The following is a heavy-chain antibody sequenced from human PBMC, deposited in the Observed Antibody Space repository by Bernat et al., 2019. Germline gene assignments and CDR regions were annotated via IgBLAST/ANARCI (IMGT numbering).Heavy chain of an antibody. CDR1: GGPFSSYA. Sequence: QVQLVQSGAEVKKPGSSVKVSCKASGGPFSSYAISWVRQAPGQGLEWMGRIIPILGIANYEQKFQGRVTITADKSTSTAYMELGSLRSEDTAVYYCARDAGRFGHVYYYGMDVWGQGTTVTVSS. CDR3: ARDAGRFGHVYYYGMDV. V-gene: IGHV1-69*04. J-gene: IGHJ6*02. CDR2: IIPILGIA. D-gene: IGHD3-16*01.